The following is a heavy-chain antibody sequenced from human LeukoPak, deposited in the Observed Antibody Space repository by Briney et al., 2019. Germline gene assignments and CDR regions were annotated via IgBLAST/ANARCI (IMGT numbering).Heavy chain of an antibody. J-gene: IGHJ4*02. V-gene: IGHV3-23*01. CDR1: GFTFSDHA. CDR2: ISGSGGST. Sequence: GGSLRLSCAASGFTFSDHAMIWVRRAPGKGLEWVSAISGSGGSTYYADSVKGRFTISRDNSKNTLYLQMNSLRAEDTAVYYCANPESNIGILTGLGYWGQGTLVTVSS. CDR3: ANPESNIGILTGLGY. D-gene: IGHD3-9*01.